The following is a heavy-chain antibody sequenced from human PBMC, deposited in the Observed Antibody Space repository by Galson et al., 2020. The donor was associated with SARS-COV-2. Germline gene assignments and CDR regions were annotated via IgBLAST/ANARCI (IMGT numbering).Heavy chain of an antibody. CDR1: GYTFNSYG. CDR2: ISAYNGNT. V-gene: IGHV1-18*01. CDR3: AREDSSSWYVWFDP. J-gene: IGHJ5*02. D-gene: IGHD6-13*01. Sequence: ASVQVHCKDSGYTFNSYGISWVRQAPGQGLEWMGWISAYNGNTNYAQKLQVRVTMTTDTSTSTAYMELRSLRSDDTAVYYCAREDSSSWYVWFDPWGQGTLVTVSS.